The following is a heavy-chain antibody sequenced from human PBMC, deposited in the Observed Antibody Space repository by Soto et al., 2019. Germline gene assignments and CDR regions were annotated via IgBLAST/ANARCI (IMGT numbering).Heavy chain of an antibody. V-gene: IGHV1-3*01. CDR3: ARGILLQAFEY. Sequence: VASVKISCKASGYTFTSYAMHWVRQAPGQRLEWMGWINAGNGNTKYSQKFQGRVTITRDTSASTAYMELSSLRSEDTAVYYCARGILLQAFEYWGQGTLVTVSS. CDR2: INAGNGNT. D-gene: IGHD2-15*01. J-gene: IGHJ4*02. CDR1: GYTFTSYA.